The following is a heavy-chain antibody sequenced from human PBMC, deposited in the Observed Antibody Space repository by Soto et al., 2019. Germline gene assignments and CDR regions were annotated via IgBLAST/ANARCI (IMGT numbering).Heavy chain of an antibody. CDR1: GFTFSSYS. CDR2: ISSSSSTI. Sequence: GGSLRLSCAASGFTFSSYSMNWVRQAPGKGLEWVSYISSSSSTIYYADSVKGRFIISRDNAKNSLYLKMNSLRDEDTAVYYCARYCSCGRGKFVYYYGIDVWGQGTTVTVSS. D-gene: IGHD2-15*01. J-gene: IGHJ6*02. V-gene: IGHV3-48*02. CDR3: ARYCSCGRGKFVYYYGIDV.